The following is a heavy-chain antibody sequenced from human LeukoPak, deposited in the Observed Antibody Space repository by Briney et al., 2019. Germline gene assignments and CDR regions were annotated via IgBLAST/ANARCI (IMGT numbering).Heavy chain of an antibody. CDR2: IYWNDDK. CDR1: GFSLSTSGVG. D-gene: IGHD3-3*01. CDR3: AHSGFSFFTIFGVVIPGSLDAFDI. Sequence: SGPTLVKPTQTLTLTCTFSGFSLSTSGVGVGWIRQPPGKALEWLALIYWNDDKRYSPSLKSRLTITKDTSKNQVVLTMTNMDPVDTATYYCAHSGFSFFTIFGVVIPGSLDAFDIWGQGTMVTVSS. J-gene: IGHJ3*02. V-gene: IGHV2-5*01.